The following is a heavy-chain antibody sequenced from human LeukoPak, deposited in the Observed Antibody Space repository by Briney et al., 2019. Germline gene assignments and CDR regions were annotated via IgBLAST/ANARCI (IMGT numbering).Heavy chain of an antibody. Sequence: SETLSLTCAVSGYSISNHNWWGWIRQPPGKGLEWIGYIFYSGSFNYNPSLKSRVTMSVDTSKNQFSLKLSSVTAADTAVYYCARGYKGYDYWGQGTLVTVSS. CDR1: GYSISNHNW. J-gene: IGHJ4*02. D-gene: IGHD1-14*01. CDR2: IFYSGSF. CDR3: ARGYKGYDY. V-gene: IGHV4-28*05.